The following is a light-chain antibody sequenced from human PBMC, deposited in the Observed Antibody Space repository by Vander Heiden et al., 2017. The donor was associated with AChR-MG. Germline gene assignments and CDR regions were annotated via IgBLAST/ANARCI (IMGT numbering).Light chain of an antibody. Sequence: SYVLTQPPSMSVAPGQTATITCGGDDVGIRSVHWYQQKPGQAPLRVMCENSVRPSGIPERFSGSNSGIVASLTISRVEAGDEADYYCQVWDTLSDHVVFGGGTKVTVL. V-gene: IGLV3-21*02. CDR3: QVWDTLSDHVV. J-gene: IGLJ3*02. CDR2: ENS. CDR1: DVGIRS.